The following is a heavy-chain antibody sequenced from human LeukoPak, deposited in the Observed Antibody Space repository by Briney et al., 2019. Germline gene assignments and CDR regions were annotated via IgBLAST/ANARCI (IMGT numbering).Heavy chain of an antibody. CDR3: ARHPRFPTRGPFDP. D-gene: IGHD3-3*01. CDR2: IYYSGST. V-gene: IGHV4-39*01. Sequence: SETLSLTCTVSGGSISSSSYYWGWLRQPPGKGLEWIGSIYYSGSTYYNPSLKSRVNISVDTSKNQFSLKLSSVTAADTAVYYCARHPRFPTRGPFDPWGQGTLVTVSS. CDR1: GGSISSSSYY. J-gene: IGHJ5*02.